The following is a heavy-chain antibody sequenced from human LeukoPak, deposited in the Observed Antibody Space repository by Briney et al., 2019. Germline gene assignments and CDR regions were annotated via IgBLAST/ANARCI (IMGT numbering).Heavy chain of an antibody. CDR2: IYSGGSA. D-gene: IGHD6-19*01. CDR3: ARVKSGYSSGYKFIGADY. J-gene: IGHJ4*02. V-gene: IGHV3-53*01. Sequence: GGSLRLSCAASGLTVSSNSMSWVRQAPGKGLEWVSFIYSGGSAYYADSVKGRFTISRDNSKNTLYLQMNSLRADDTAVYYCARVKSGYSSGYKFIGADYWGQGTLVTVSS. CDR1: GLTVSSNS.